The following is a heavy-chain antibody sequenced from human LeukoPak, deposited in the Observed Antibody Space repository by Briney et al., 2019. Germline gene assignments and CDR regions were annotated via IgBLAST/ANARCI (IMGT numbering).Heavy chain of an antibody. D-gene: IGHD3-16*02. J-gene: IGHJ4*02. CDR1: GYTFTSYG. V-gene: IGHV1-18*01. CDR2: ISAYNGNT. Sequence: ASVKVSCTASGYTFTSYGISWVRQAPGQGLEWMGWISAYNGNTNYAQKLQGRVTMTTDTSTSTAYMELRTLRSDDTAAYYCARADTVRLGELSHFDYWGQGTLVTVSS. CDR3: ARADTVRLGELSHFDY.